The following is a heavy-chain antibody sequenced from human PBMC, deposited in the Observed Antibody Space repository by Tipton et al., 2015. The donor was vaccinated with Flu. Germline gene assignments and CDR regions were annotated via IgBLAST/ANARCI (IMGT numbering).Heavy chain of an antibody. Sequence: GLVKPSETLSLACTVSGGSITTYYWSWIRQPPGKGLEWLGYIYYNGSTNYNPSLKSRVTFSLDTSKNQVTLKLTSVTAADTAVYYCARDKGRFPPDVWGQGTTVTVSS. CDR1: GGSITTYY. J-gene: IGHJ6*01. V-gene: IGHV4-59*12. D-gene: IGHD3-3*01. CDR3: ARDKGRFPPDV. CDR2: IYYNGST.